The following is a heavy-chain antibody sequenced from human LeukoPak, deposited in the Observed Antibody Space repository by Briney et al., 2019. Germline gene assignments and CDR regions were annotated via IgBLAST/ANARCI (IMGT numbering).Heavy chain of an antibody. CDR1: GFTFTRHA. J-gene: IGHJ1*01. V-gene: IGHV3-23*01. Sequence: GGSLRLSCAASGFTFTRHAMTWVRQAPGKGLDYVSTITGSGSSTYYTNSVKGRFTVSRDNSKNTVYLQMNSLRVDDTAIYYCAKDGQTGEWELEHWGQGTLVTVSS. CDR2: ITGSGSST. CDR3: AKDGQTGEWELEH. D-gene: IGHD7-27*01.